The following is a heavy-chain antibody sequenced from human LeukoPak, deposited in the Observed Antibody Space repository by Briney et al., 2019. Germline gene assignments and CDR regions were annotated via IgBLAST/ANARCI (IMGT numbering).Heavy chain of an antibody. CDR2: IRYDGSNK. J-gene: IGHJ6*03. V-gene: IGHV3-30*02. CDR1: GFTFSSYG. CDR3: AKSPSYMDV. Sequence: GGSLRLSCAASGFTFSSYGMHWVRQAPRPGLGRVAFIRYDGSNKYYADSVKGRFTISRDNSKNTLYLQMISLRAADAAVDYCAKSPSYMDVADKRTTVTVS.